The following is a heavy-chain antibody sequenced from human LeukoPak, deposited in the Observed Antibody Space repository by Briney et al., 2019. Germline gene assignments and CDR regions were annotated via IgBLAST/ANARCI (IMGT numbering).Heavy chain of an antibody. CDR1: GYTLTSYG. CDR2: INTDNGHT. V-gene: IGHV1-18*01. CDR3: ARGVAVVAASLRYYYYMDV. D-gene: IGHD2-15*01. Sequence: ASVNLSCKTFGYTLTSYGINWVRQAPGQGLQWLGRINTDNGHTNYAQNLQGRPTMTIDTSTSTAYMELRRLRSDDTAVYYCARGVAVVAASLRYYYYMDVWGRGTTVTVSS. J-gene: IGHJ6*03.